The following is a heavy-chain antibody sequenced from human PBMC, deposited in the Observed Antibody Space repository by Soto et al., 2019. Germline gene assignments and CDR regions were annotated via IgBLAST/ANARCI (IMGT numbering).Heavy chain of an antibody. Sequence: GGSLRLSCAASGSTFSSYAMSWVRQAPGKGLEWVSAIGGSGGSTYYADSVKGRFTISRDNSKNTLYLQMNSLRAEDTAVYYCAKGVWFGELFLDYWGQGTLVTVSS. D-gene: IGHD3-10*01. CDR2: IGGSGGST. CDR3: AKGVWFGELFLDY. J-gene: IGHJ4*02. CDR1: GSTFSSYA. V-gene: IGHV3-23*01.